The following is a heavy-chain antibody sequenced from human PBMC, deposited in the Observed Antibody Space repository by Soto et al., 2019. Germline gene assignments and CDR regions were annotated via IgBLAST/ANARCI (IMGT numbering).Heavy chain of an antibody. CDR1: GFTFSNAW. V-gene: IGHV3-15*01. Sequence: GGSLRLSCAASGFTFSNAWMSWVRRAPGKGLEWVGRIKSKTDGGTTDYAAPVKGRFTISRDDSKNTLYLQMNSLKTEDTAVYYCTTDRSSFDYGMDVWGQGTTVTVSS. CDR3: TTDRSSFDYGMDV. J-gene: IGHJ6*02. CDR2: IKSKTDGGTT. D-gene: IGHD6-13*01.